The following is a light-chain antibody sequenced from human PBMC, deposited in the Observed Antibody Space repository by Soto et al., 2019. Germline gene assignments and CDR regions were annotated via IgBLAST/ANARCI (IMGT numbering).Light chain of an antibody. CDR1: SSNIGNNY. CDR3: GTWDSCLSAFYV. V-gene: IGLV1-51*01. J-gene: IGLJ1*01. CDR2: DNN. Sequence: QSALTQPPSVSAAPGQKVTISCSGSSSNIGNNYVSWYQQLPGTAPKLLIYDNNKRPSGIPDRFSGSKSGTSATLGITGLQTGDEADYYCGTWDSCLSAFYVFGTGTKVTVL.